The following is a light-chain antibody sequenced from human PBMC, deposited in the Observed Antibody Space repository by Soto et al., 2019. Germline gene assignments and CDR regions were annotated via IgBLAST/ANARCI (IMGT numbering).Light chain of an antibody. CDR2: EGT. CDR3: CSYAGFSTLV. Sequence: QSALTQPASVSGSPGQSVTISCTGSSSDVGTYDLVSWYQQHPGKAPKILIYEGTKRPSGVSNRFSGSKSGNTASLTISGLQAENEAVYFCCSYAGFSTLVFGGGTKLTVL. CDR1: SSDVGTYDL. J-gene: IGLJ3*02. V-gene: IGLV2-23*01.